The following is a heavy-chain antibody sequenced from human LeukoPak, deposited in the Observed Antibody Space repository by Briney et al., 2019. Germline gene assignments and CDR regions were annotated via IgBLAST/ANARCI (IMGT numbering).Heavy chain of an antibody. Sequence: SETLSLTCTVSGGSISSYYWSWIRQPPGKGLEWIGYIYYSGSTNYNPSLKSRVTISVDTSKNQFSLKLSSVTAADTAVYYCARKLIGEEGFDYWGQGTLVTVSS. CDR3: ARKLIGEEGFDY. CDR2: IYYSGST. D-gene: IGHD2-21*01. J-gene: IGHJ4*02. V-gene: IGHV4-59*01. CDR1: GGSISSYY.